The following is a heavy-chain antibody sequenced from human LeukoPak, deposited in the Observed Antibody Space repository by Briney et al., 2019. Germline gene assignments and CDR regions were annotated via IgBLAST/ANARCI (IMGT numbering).Heavy chain of an antibody. CDR3: AKTKNYYSYYLDV. J-gene: IGHJ6*03. CDR2: INPNSGDTNYAQKFQGT. D-gene: IGHD1-14*01. V-gene: IGHV1-2*02. CDR1: GFTFIGYY. Sequence: ASVKVSCKASGFTFIGYYIHWVRQAPGQGLEWMGWINPNSGDTNYAQKFQGTNYAQKFQGRVTMTRDTSISTAYMELNRLRSDDTAVYYCAKTKNYYSYYLDVWDKGTTVTVSS.